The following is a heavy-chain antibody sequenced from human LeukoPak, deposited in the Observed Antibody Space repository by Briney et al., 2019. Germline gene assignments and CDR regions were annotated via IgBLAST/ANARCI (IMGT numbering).Heavy chain of an antibody. CDR1: GGSFSGYY. CDR3: ARAAFYCSSTSCLPNWFDP. Sequence: SETLSLTCAVYGGSFSGYYWSWIRQPPGKGLEWIGEINHSGSTNYNPSLKSRVTISVDTSKNQFSLELSSVTAADTAVYYCARAAFYCSSTSCLPNWFDPWGQGTLVTVSS. J-gene: IGHJ5*02. D-gene: IGHD2-2*01. V-gene: IGHV4-34*01. CDR2: INHSGST.